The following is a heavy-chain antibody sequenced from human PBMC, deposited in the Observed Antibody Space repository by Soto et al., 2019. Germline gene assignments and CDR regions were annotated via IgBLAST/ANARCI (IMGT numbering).Heavy chain of an antibody. J-gene: IGHJ3*02. V-gene: IGHV5-51*01. D-gene: IGHD6-19*01. Sequence: PGESLKISCKGSGYSFTSYWIGWVRQMPGKGLEWMGIIYPGDSDTRYSPSFQGQVTISADKSISTAYLQWSSLKASDTAMYYCATRTWYSSGWSDAFDIWGQGTMVTVSS. CDR2: IYPGDSDT. CDR3: ATRTWYSSGWSDAFDI. CDR1: GYSFTSYW.